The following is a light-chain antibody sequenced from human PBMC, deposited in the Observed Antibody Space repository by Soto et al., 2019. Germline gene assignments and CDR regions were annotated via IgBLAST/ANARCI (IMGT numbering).Light chain of an antibody. V-gene: IGLV2-14*03. J-gene: IGLJ1*01. CDR3: SSYIQTSTS. Sequence: QSALTQPASVSGSPGQSITISCTGTSSDIGIFNYVSWYQQHPGKAPKLTIYAVSNRPSGVSDRFSGSKSGNTASLTISGLQTEDEADYYCSSYIQTSTSFATGTKVT. CDR2: AVS. CDR1: SSDIGIFNY.